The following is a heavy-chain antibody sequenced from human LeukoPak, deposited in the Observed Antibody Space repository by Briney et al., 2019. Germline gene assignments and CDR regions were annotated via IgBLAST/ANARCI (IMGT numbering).Heavy chain of an antibody. V-gene: IGHV3-33*01. CDR3: ARGDRRDSSSWYPYYFDY. CDR2: IWYDGSNK. D-gene: IGHD6-13*01. Sequence: GGSLRLSCAASGFTFSSYGMHWVRQAPGKGLEWVAVIWYDGSNKYYADSVKGRFTISRDNSKNTLYLQMNSLRAEDTAVYYCARGDRRDSSSWYPYYFDYWGQGTLVTVSS. J-gene: IGHJ4*02. CDR1: GFTFSSYG.